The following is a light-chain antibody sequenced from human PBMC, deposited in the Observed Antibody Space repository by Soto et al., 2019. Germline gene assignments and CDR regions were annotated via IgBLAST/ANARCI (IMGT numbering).Light chain of an antibody. CDR1: SSNIGAGYD. Sequence: QLVLTQPPSVSGAPGQRVTISCTGSSSNIGAGYDVHWYQQLPGTAPKLLIYGNSNRPSGVPDRFSGSKSGTSASLAITGLQAEDEADYSCQSYDSSLSGWVFGGGTKRTVL. CDR3: QSYDSSLSGWV. V-gene: IGLV1-40*01. J-gene: IGLJ3*02. CDR2: GNS.